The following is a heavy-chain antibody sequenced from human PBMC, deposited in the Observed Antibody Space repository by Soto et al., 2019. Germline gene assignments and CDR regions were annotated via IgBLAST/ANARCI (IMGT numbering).Heavy chain of an antibody. J-gene: IGHJ5*02. CDR3: ARLGYSYDWFDP. CDR2: IYYSGST. Sequence: QLQLQESGPGLVKPSETLSLTCTVSGGSISSSSYYWGWIRQPPGKGLEWIGSIYYSGSTYYNPSLKSRVTMSVDTSKNQFSLNLSSVTAADTAVYDCARLGYSYDWFDPWGQGTLVTVSS. CDR1: GGSISSSSYY. V-gene: IGHV4-39*01. D-gene: IGHD5-18*01.